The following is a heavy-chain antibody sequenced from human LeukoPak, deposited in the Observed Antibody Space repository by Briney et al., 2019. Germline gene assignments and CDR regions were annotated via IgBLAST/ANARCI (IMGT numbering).Heavy chain of an antibody. CDR3: ARSALAGKMIVVEDWFDP. J-gene: IGHJ5*02. V-gene: IGHV3-66*01. Sequence: GGSLRLSCAASGFTVSSNYMNWVRQAPGKGLEWVSMIYPNGNTFYTDSVKGRFTISRDNSKNTLDLQMNSLRAEDTAVYYCARSALAGKMIVVEDWFDPWGQGTLVTVSS. D-gene: IGHD3-22*01. CDR2: IYPNGNT. CDR1: GFTVSSNY.